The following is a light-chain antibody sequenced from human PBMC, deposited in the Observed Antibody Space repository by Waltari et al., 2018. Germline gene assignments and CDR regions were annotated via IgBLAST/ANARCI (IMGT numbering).Light chain of an antibody. J-gene: IGKJ4*01. CDR2: DAS. CDR3: QQRFTWPPFT. Sequence: IVVTQSPAALSLSPGERATLYCRAGQKISTYLPWYQQKPGQAPRLLIYDASKRAPAIPVRFSGSGYGTDFTLTINSLEPEDFAVYYCQQRFTWPPFTFGGGTKIEIK. CDR1: QKISTY. V-gene: IGKV3-11*01.